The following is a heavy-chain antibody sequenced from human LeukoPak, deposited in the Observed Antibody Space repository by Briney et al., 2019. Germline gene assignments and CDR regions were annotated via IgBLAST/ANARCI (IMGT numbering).Heavy chain of an antibody. J-gene: IGHJ4*02. CDR2: INHSGST. Sequence: PSETLSLTCAVYGGSFSGYYWSWIRQPPGKGLEWIGEINHSGSTNYNPSLKSRVTISVDTSKNQFSLKLSSVTAADTAVYYCATEGSSGDYWGQGTLVTVSS. CDR1: GGSFSGYY. D-gene: IGHD6-19*01. CDR3: ATEGSSGDY. V-gene: IGHV4-34*01.